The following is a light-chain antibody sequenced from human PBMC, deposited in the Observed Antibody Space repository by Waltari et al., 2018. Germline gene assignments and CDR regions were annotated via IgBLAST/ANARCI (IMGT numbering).Light chain of an antibody. CDR2: NNN. V-gene: IGLV1-44*01. CDR1: RSNIGNNI. J-gene: IGLJ3*02. CDR3: AAWDDSLEGWV. Sequence: QSVLTQPPSASGTPGQRVTISCFGSRSNIGNNIVSWYLQVPGTAPKLPIYNNNQRPSGVPGRFSGSKSGTSASLAISWLQSEDEAEYSCAAWDDSLEGWVFGGGTRLTVL.